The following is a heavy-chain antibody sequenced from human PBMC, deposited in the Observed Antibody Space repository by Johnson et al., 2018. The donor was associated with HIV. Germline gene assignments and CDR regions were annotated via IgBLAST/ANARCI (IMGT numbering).Heavy chain of an antibody. CDR1: GFTFSSYW. J-gene: IGHJ3*02. V-gene: IGHV3-7*01. D-gene: IGHD7-27*01. CDR3: ARVGVILGTPSDAFDI. Sequence: VQLVESGVGLVQPGVSLRLSCAASGFTFSSYWLSWVRQAPGKGLEWVANINQDGTEKYYVDSVKGRFTISRDNAENSVYVQMNSLRAEDTAVYYCARVGVILGTPSDAFDIWGQGTMVTVSS. CDR2: INQDGTEK.